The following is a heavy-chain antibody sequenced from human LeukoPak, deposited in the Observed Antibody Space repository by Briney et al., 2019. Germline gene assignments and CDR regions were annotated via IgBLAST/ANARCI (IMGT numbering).Heavy chain of an antibody. D-gene: IGHD6-19*01. J-gene: IGHJ4*02. Sequence: GGSLRLSCAVSGFTFNNYAMSWVRQAPGKGLEWVSGISGSGANTYSADSVKGRFTISRDNSRNTLYLQVNSLRAEDTAVYYCAKSGNSAWFCFDYWGQGILVTVSS. CDR3: AKSGNSAWFCFDY. CDR2: ISGSGANT. CDR1: GFTFNNYA. V-gene: IGHV3-23*01.